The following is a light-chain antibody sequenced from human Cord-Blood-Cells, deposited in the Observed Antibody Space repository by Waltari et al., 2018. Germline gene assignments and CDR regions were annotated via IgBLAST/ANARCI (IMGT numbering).Light chain of an antibody. CDR2: AAS. V-gene: IGKV1-8*01. CDR3: QQYYSYPPT. CDR1: QGISSY. J-gene: IGKJ2*01. Sequence: AIRMTQSPPSLSASTGDRVTITCRASQGISSYLAWYQQKPGKAPKLLIYAASTLQSGVPSRFSGSGSGTDFTLTISCLQSEDFATYYCQQYYSYPPTFGQGTKLEIK.